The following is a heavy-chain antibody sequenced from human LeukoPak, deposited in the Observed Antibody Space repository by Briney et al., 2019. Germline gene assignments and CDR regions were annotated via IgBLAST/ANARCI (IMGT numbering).Heavy chain of an antibody. CDR2: MYNSGST. CDR1: GGSIRSSYYY. V-gene: IGHV4-61*01. Sequence: SETLSLTCTVSGGSIRSSYYYWSWIRQPPGKGLEWVGYMYNSGSTNYNPSLKSRVTISVDTSKNQFSLKLSTVTAADTAVYYCARGRGIAARPIDYWGQGTLVTVSS. D-gene: IGHD6-6*01. J-gene: IGHJ4*02. CDR3: ARGRGIAARPIDY.